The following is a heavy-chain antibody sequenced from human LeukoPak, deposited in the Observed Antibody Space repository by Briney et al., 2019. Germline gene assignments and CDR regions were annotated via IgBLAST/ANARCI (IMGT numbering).Heavy chain of an antibody. CDR3: VKDLLRNGDYVGHLDY. V-gene: IGHV3-23*01. Sequence: GGSLRLSCAASGFNFNTYAMSWVRQAPGKGLEWISAIRGRADATYYTDSVRGRFIISRDTNTLFLQMNSLRAEDTALYYCVKDLLRNGDYVGHLDYWGQGTLVTVSS. CDR2: IRGRADAT. J-gene: IGHJ4*02. CDR1: GFNFNTYA. D-gene: IGHD4-17*01.